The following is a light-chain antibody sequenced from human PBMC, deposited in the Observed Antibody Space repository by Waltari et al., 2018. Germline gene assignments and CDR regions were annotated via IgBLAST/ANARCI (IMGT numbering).Light chain of an antibody. J-gene: IGLJ1*01. V-gene: IGLV2-8*01. CDR2: DVS. CDR3: SSYAGNNNYI. Sequence: QSVLTQPPSASGSPGQSVSISCTGTSSDVGGYDYAPWYQQHPGKAPKRMVYDVSKRPSGGPDRFSGSKSGNTAFLTVSGLQADDEADYYCSSYAGNNNYIFGSGTKVTVL. CDR1: SSDVGGYDY.